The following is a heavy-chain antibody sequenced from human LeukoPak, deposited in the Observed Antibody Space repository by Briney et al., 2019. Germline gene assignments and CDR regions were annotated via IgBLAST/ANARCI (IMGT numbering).Heavy chain of an antibody. D-gene: IGHD2-2*02. CDR1: GGSISSDGYH. CDR3: ARGPGPVGLPFDY. Sequence: APQTLSLTCTVSGGSISSDGYHWSWIRQHPGKGLEYIGYIYYSGSTNYNPSLKSRVTISVDTSKNQFSLRLSSVTAADTAVYYCARGPGPVGLPFDYWGQGALVTVSS. J-gene: IGHJ4*02. V-gene: IGHV4-31*03. CDR2: IYYSGST.